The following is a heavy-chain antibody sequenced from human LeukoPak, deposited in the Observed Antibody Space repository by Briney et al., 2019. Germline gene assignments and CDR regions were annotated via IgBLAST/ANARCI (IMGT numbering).Heavy chain of an antibody. Sequence: PGGSLRLSCAASGFTFTSYSMNWVRQAPGKGLEWVSTISGGGGSTYYADSVKGRFTISRDNSKNTLYLQVNSLRAEDTAVYYCTTGWLDYWGQGSLVTVSS. CDR1: GFTFTSYS. V-gene: IGHV3-23*01. D-gene: IGHD2-15*01. CDR3: TTGWLDY. CDR2: ISGGGGST. J-gene: IGHJ4*02.